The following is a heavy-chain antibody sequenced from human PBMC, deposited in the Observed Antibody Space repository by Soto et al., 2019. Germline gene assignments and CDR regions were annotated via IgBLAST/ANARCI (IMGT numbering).Heavy chain of an antibody. V-gene: IGHV5-10-1*01. CDR2: IDPSDSQT. Sequence: GESLKISCKGSGYSFAGYWITWVRQKPGKGLEWMGRIDPSDSQTYYSSSFRGHVTISVTKSITTVFLQWSSLRASDTAMYYCARQVYDSDTGPNFQYYFDSWGQGTPVTVSS. D-gene: IGHD3-22*01. CDR1: GYSFAGYW. J-gene: IGHJ4*02. CDR3: ARQVYDSDTGPNFQYYFDS.